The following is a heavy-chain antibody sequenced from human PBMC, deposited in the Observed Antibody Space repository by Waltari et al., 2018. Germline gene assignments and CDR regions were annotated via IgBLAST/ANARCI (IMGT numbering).Heavy chain of an antibody. CDR1: GGSFSGYY. D-gene: IGHD3-10*01. CDR2: INHSGST. J-gene: IGHJ3*02. V-gene: IGHV4-34*01. CDR3: ARGRGYGSGRYRSAFDI. Sequence: QVQLQQWGAGLLKPSETLSLTCAVYGGSFSGYYWSWIRQPPGKGLEWIGEINHSGSTNDNTVLKSRVTISVDTAKNQFSLKRSSVTAADTAVYYCARGRGYGSGRYRSAFDIWGQGTMVTVSS.